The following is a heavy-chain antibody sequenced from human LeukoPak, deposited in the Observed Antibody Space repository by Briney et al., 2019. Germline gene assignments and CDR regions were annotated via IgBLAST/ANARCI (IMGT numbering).Heavy chain of an antibody. Sequence: ASVKVSCKASGYTFTSYYMHWVRQAPGQGLEWMGTINPIGGSRCYAQKFQGRVTMTRDTSTSTVYMELSSLRSEDTAVYYCARDDTGDFDHWGQGTLVTVSS. J-gene: IGHJ4*02. CDR1: GYTFTSYY. CDR3: ARDDTGDFDH. V-gene: IGHV1-46*01. D-gene: IGHD3-10*01. CDR2: INPIGGSR.